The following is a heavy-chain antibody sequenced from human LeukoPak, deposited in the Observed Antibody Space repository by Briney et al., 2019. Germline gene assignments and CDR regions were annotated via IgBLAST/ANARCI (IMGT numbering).Heavy chain of an antibody. J-gene: IGHJ4*02. D-gene: IGHD3-3*01. CDR3: ARGLTYDFWSGYYSRDYFGY. V-gene: IGHV4-34*01. CDR2: INHSGST. CDR1: GGSFSGYY. Sequence: SETLSLTCAVYGGSFSGYYWSWIRQPPGKGLEWIGEINHSGSTNYNPSLKSRVTISVDTSKNQFPLKLSSVPAADTAVYYCARGLTYDFWSGYYSRDYFGYWGQGTLVTVSS.